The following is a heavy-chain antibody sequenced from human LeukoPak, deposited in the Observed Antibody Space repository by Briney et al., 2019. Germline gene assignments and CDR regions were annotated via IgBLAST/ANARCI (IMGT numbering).Heavy chain of an antibody. D-gene: IGHD1-1*01. CDR3: ARDQYWNPDS. CDR2: LWSGGGNE. J-gene: IGHJ4*02. V-gene: IGHV3-33*01. CDR1: GFTFSDFN. Sequence: GRPLRLSCAASGFTFSDFNMHWVRQAPGKGLEWVAFLWSGGGNECYADSVKGRFTISRDNSKNTLYLQMTSLRAEDRAVYYCARDQYWNPDSWGQGTLVTVSS.